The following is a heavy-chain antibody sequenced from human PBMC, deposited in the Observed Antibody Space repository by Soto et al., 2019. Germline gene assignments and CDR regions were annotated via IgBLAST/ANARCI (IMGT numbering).Heavy chain of an antibody. CDR3: ARGMKYGDYSRWFDP. Sequence: QVQLVQSGAEVKKPGASVKVSCKASGYTFTSYDNNWVRQATGQGFEYLGWMNPNSGNTGYVKKFQGRVTMTRDTSMSTAYMELSSLRSEDTAVYYCARGMKYGDYSRWFDPWGPGTLVTVSS. J-gene: IGHJ5*02. CDR1: GYTFTSYD. V-gene: IGHV1-8*01. CDR2: MNPNSGNT. D-gene: IGHD4-17*01.